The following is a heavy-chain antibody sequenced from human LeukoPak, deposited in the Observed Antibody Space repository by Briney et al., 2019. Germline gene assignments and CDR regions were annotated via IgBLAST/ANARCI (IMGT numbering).Heavy chain of an antibody. CDR3: AGSSSGWPPGVDY. CDR2: IIPIFGTA. J-gene: IGHJ4*02. V-gene: IGHV1-69*13. Sequence: ASVKVSCKASGYTFTSYYMHWVRQAPGQGLEWMGGIIPIFGTANYAQKFQGRVTITADESTSTAYMELSSLRSEDTAVYYCAGSSSGWPPGVDYWGQGTLVTVSS. D-gene: IGHD6-19*01. CDR1: GYTFTSYY.